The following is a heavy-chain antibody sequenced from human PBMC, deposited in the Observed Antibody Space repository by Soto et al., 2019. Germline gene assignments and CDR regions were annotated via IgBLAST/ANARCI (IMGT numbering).Heavy chain of an antibody. CDR3: ARGVAYYYGSGNNWFDP. J-gene: IGHJ5*02. V-gene: IGHV1-18*04. CDR1: GSTFPTNG. Sequence: QVQLVQSGAGVKKPGASVKASCKPSGSTFPTNGITWVRQPPGQGLEWMGWTSAYNGNTNYAQKLQGRVTMTTDTSTSTAYMELRSLRSDDTAVYYCARGVAYYYGSGNNWFDPWGQGTLVTVSS. D-gene: IGHD3-10*01. CDR2: TSAYNGNT.